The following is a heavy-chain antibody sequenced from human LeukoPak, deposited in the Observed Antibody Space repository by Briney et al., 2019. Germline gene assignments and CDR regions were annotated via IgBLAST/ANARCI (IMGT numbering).Heavy chain of an antibody. CDR3: ARDYGGDAGLDS. D-gene: IGHD4-23*01. CDR1: GFTFSSYE. CDR2: IWSDDRNK. J-gene: IGHJ4*02. V-gene: IGHV3-33*08. Sequence: PGGSLRLSCAASGFTFSSYEMNWVRQAPGKGLEWVALIWSDDRNKYYADSVKGQFTISRDNSKNTLYLQMNSLRAEDTAVYYCARDYGGDAGLDSWGQGTLVTVSS.